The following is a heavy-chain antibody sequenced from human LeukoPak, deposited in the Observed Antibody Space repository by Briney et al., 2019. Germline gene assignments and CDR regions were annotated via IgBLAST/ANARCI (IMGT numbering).Heavy chain of an antibody. CDR1: GFTLSDYY. V-gene: IGHV3-11*01. CDR3: ALGTINKDFYFGMDV. J-gene: IGHJ6*02. CDR2: ISNSGSTV. Sequence: PGGSLRLSCAASGFTLSDYYMTWLRQAPGKGLEWLSYISNSGSTVFYADSVKGRFTVSRDNAKRSLYLQIESLRDDDTAVYHCALGTINKDFYFGMDVWGQGTTVTVSS. D-gene: IGHD2-8*01.